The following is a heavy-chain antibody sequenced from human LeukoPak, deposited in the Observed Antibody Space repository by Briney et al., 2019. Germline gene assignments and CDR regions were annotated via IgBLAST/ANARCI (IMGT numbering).Heavy chain of an antibody. Sequence: PSETLSLTCTVSGGSISSYYWSWIRQPAGKGLEWIGRIYTSGSTNYNPSLKSRVTMSVDTSKNQFSLKLSSVTAADTAVYYCARVKGYCSSTSCSDWFDPWGQGTLVTVSS. CDR1: GGSISSYY. D-gene: IGHD2-2*01. V-gene: IGHV4-4*07. CDR3: ARVKGYCSSTSCSDWFDP. CDR2: IYTSGST. J-gene: IGHJ5*02.